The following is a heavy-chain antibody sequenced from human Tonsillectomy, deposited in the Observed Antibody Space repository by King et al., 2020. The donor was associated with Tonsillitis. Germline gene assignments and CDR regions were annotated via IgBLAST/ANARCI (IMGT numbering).Heavy chain of an antibody. D-gene: IGHD3-22*01. CDR3: AVNSYDSSGYYYLDD. Sequence: WAWIRQSPGKGLEWIGRIYYSGSTYYNPSLKSRVTIAVDTYKNQFSLNLTSVTAADTALYYCAVNSYDSSGYYYLDDWGQGTMVTVSS. V-gene: IGHV4-39*07. CDR2: IYYSGST. J-gene: IGHJ4*02.